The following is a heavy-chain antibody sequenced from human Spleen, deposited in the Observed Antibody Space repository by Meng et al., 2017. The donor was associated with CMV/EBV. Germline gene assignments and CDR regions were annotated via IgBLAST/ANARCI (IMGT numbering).Heavy chain of an antibody. CDR2: TNPSGGST. J-gene: IGHJ6*02. V-gene: IGHV1-46*01. Sequence: ASVKVSCKASGYIFTSYYIHWVRQAPGQGLEWMGITNPSGGSTRYAQKFQGRVTMTRDTSTSTVYMELRSLRSEDTAVYYCARDHGSTNYYKVEYYGMDVWGQGTTVTVSS. CDR1: GYIFTSYY. D-gene: IGHD3-10*01. CDR3: ARDHGSTNYYKVEYYGMDV.